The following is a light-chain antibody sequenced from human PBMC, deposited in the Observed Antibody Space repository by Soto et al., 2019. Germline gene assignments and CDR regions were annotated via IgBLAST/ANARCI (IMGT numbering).Light chain of an antibody. CDR3: QQYGSSRT. V-gene: IGKV3-20*01. Sequence: EIVLTQSPDTLSLSPGERATLSCRASQSVSGSYLAWYQHKPGQAPSLLIYGASSRATGIPDRFSGSGSGTDFILTISREEPEDFAEYYCQQYGSSRTFGQGTKVEIK. CDR2: GAS. J-gene: IGKJ1*01. CDR1: QSVSGSY.